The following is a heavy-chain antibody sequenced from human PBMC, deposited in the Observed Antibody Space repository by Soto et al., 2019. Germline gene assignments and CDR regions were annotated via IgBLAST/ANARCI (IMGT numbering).Heavy chain of an antibody. D-gene: IGHD3-22*01. J-gene: IGHJ4*02. CDR1: GYPFPSFE. CDR2: ISNAGNGST. Sequence: GASVKVSGKTSGYPFPSFEIHWIRQAPGQRPEWMGGISNAGNGSTKYSQKFQDRLTISGDKRATTVFMALSSLTSEDPAIYYCARESSHYQGFFQNWGQGTPVTVSS. V-gene: IGHV1-3*01. CDR3: ARESSHYQGFFQN.